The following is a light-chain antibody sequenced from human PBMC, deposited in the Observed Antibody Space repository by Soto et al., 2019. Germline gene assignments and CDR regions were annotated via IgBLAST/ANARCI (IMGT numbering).Light chain of an antibody. CDR3: QQYDSFSVT. CDR1: QSLSSW. Sequence: EIQMTHCPSPLSESVGDRVTITCRASQSLSSWLAWYQQKPGKAPKLLIYDVSALKRGVPPRFSGSGSGTEFTLTISSLQPEDFATYYCQQYDSFSVTFGRGTKVDIK. J-gene: IGKJ1*01. V-gene: IGKV1-5*01. CDR2: DVS.